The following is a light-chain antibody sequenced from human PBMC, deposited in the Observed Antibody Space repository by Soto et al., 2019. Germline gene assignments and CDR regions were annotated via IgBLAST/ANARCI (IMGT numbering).Light chain of an antibody. Sequence: DIQMTQSPSNLSASAGDRVTITCRASQSISSCLAWYQQKPGKAPKLLIYDASSLESGVPSRFSGSGSGTEFTLTISSLQPDDFATYYCQQYNSYPWTFGQGTKVEIK. V-gene: IGKV1-5*01. CDR3: QQYNSYPWT. J-gene: IGKJ1*01. CDR2: DAS. CDR1: QSISSC.